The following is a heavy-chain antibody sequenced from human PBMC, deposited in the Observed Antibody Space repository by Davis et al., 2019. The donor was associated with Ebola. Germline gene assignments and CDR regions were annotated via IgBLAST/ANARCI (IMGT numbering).Heavy chain of an antibody. D-gene: IGHD3-9*01. Sequence: SETLSLTCAVYGGSFSGYYWSWIRQPPGKGLEWIGEINHSGSTNYNPSLKSRVTISVDTSKNQFSLTLSSVTAADTAVYYCARGRRGWNYEILTGYYSSDYYGMDVWGQGTTVTVSS. CDR1: GGSFSGYY. V-gene: IGHV4-34*01. CDR3: ARGRRGWNYEILTGYYSSDYYGMDV. J-gene: IGHJ6*02. CDR2: INHSGST.